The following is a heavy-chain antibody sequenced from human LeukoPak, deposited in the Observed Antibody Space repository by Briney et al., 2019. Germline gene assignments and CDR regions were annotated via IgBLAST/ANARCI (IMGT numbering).Heavy chain of an antibody. V-gene: IGHV3-21*01. D-gene: IGHD4-17*01. CDR1: GFTFSSHG. CDR3: ARARVGTTGT. CDR2: ISSSSSYI. J-gene: IGHJ5*02. Sequence: PGGSLRLSCAASGFTFSSHGMSWVRQAPGKGLEWVSSISSSSSYIYYADSVKGRFTTSRDNAKNSLYLQMNSLRAEDTAVYYCARARVGTTGTWGQGTLVTVSS.